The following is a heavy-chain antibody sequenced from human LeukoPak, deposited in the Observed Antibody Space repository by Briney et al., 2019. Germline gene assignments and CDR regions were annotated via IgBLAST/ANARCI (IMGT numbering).Heavy chain of an antibody. D-gene: IGHD4-23*01. V-gene: IGHV3-23*01. Sequence: GGSLRLSCAASRLNLISYAMSWVRQAPGKGLEWVSAISGSGGSTYYADSVKGRFTISRDNSDNKLYLQMDGLRAAEKTVYYCVKDRRNTGNSALSWFDPWGQGTLVTVSS. CDR2: ISGSGGST. CDR3: VKDRRNTGNSALSWFDP. CDR1: RLNLISYA. J-gene: IGHJ5*02.